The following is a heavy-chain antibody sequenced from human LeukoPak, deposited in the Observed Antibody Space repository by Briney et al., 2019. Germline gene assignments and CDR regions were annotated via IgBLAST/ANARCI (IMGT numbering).Heavy chain of an antibody. Sequence: SETLSLTCTVSGGSISSGSHYWRWIRQPAGKGLEWIGRIYTTGSTNFNPSLKSRVPISVDTSKNQFSLKLSSVTAADTAVYYCARGVGAISGYYYYMDVWGKGTTVTVSS. CDR1: GGSISSGSHY. D-gene: IGHD1-26*01. J-gene: IGHJ6*03. CDR3: ARGVGAISGYYYYMDV. CDR2: IYTTGST. V-gene: IGHV4-61*02.